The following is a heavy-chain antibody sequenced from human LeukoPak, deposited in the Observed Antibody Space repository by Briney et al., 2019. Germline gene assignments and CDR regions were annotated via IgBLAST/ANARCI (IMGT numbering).Heavy chain of an antibody. V-gene: IGHV3-48*01. J-gene: IGHJ4*02. CDR3: ARDASYYFDTSAPGYFDY. D-gene: IGHD3-22*01. Sequence: GGSLRLSCVASGFTFSSYSMNWIRQAPGKGPERVSYIGTSSSPIYYADSVMGRFTISRDSAKNSLCLQMNSLRAEDTAIYYCARDASYYFDTSAPGYFDYWGQGTLVTVSS. CDR2: IGTSSSPI. CDR1: GFTFSSYS.